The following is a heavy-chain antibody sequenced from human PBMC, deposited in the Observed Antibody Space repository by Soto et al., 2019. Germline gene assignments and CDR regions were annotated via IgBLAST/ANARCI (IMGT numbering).Heavy chain of an antibody. D-gene: IGHD3-3*01. CDR3: AKDLSLSGLCFDY. V-gene: IGHV3-23*01. Sequence: LRLSCAASGFIFNNYALIWVRHAPGKGLEWVSGLTNSGGSTYYADSVKGRFTISRDNSKNTVFLQMNSLRAEDTAVYYCAKDLSLSGLCFDYWGQGTLVTVSS. CDR2: LTNSGGST. CDR1: GFIFNNYA. J-gene: IGHJ4*02.